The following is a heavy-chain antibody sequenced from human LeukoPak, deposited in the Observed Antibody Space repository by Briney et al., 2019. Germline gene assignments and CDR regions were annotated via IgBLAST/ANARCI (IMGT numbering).Heavy chain of an antibody. Sequence: GESLKISCKGSGYSFTSYWIGWVRQMPGKGLEWMGIIYPGDSDTRYSPSFQGQVTISADKSISTAYLQWSSLKASDTAMYYCARHDFSRYSSSRFDPWGQGTLVTVSS. CDR2: IYPGDSDT. CDR3: ARHDFSRYSSSRFDP. D-gene: IGHD6-6*01. J-gene: IGHJ5*02. CDR1: GYSFTSYW. V-gene: IGHV5-51*01.